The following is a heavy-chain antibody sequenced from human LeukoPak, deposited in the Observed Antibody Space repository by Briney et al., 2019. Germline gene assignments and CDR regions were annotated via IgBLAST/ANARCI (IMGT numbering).Heavy chain of an antibody. J-gene: IGHJ6*03. CDR2: INPSSGGT. CDR1: GYTFTGYY. Sequence: ASVKVSCKASGYTFTGYYMHWVRQAPGQGLEWMGRINPSSGGTNYAQKFQGRVTMTRDTSISTAYMELSRLRSDDTAVYYCAREPPGDYYYYMDVWGKGTTVTVSS. V-gene: IGHV1-2*06. CDR3: AREPPGDYYYYMDV. D-gene: IGHD7-27*01.